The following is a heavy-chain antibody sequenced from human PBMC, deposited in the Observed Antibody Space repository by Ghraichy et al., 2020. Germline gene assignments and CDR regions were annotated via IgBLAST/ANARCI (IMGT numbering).Heavy chain of an antibody. CDR2: IWYDGTNT. CDR1: GFRFSDSG. CDR3: ARGDYGDSPGLFWYLDL. D-gene: IGHD4-17*01. V-gene: IGHV3-33*08. J-gene: IGHJ2*01. Sequence: GESLRLSCEASGFRFSDSGMHWVRQAPGKGLEWVALIWYDGTNTFYSESVKGRFTISRDNSKNTLSLQMNSLTPEDTAIYYCARGDYGDSPGLFWYLDLWGRGTLVTVSS.